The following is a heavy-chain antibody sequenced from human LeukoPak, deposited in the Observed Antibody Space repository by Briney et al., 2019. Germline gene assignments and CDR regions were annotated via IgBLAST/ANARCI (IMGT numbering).Heavy chain of an antibody. Sequence: GGTLRLSCAASGFTFNDAWMSWVRQAPGKGLEWVGRTKGKTDGGTTEYAAPVKGRFTISRDDSKNTLYLQMNSLKTEDTAVYYCTTDEWNWGQGTLVTVSS. CDR2: TKGKTDGGTT. CDR3: TTDEWN. D-gene: IGHD3-3*01. V-gene: IGHV3-15*01. J-gene: IGHJ4*02. CDR1: GFTFNDAW.